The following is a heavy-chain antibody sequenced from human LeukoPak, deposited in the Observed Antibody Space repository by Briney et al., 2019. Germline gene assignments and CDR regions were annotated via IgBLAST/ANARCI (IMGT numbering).Heavy chain of an antibody. CDR2: IRYDGSNE. J-gene: IGHJ3*02. Sequence: PGGSLRLSCAASGFTFSSYGMHWVRQAPGKGLEWVSFIRYDGSNEHYADSVRGRFTISRDNSKKSLYLQMNSLRAEDTAVYYCARTVNPPLRLGEPLSAFDIWGQGTMVTVSS. CDR3: ARTVNPPLRLGEPLSAFDI. CDR1: GFTFSSYG. D-gene: IGHD3-16*01. V-gene: IGHV3-30*02.